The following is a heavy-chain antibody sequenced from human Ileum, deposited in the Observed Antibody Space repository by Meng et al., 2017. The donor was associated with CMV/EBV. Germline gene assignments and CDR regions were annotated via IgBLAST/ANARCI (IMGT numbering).Heavy chain of an antibody. J-gene: IGHJ4*02. CDR2: ISSTSTFI. CDR1: GFSFSSYS. Sequence: GGSLRLSCAASGFSFSSYSMSWVRQAPGKGLQWVSSISSTSTFIYYADSVKGRFTISRDNAKNSLYLQMNSLRAEDTAVYHCARDWSGVDYWGQGTLVTGAS. V-gene: IGHV3-21*01. D-gene: IGHD3-3*01. CDR3: ARDWSGVDY.